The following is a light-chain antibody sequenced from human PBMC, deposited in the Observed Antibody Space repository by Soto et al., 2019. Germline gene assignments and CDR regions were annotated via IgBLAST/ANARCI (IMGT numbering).Light chain of an antibody. CDR1: SSDVGRYNY. V-gene: IGLV2-14*01. J-gene: IGLJ3*02. CDR3: SSYTSSDTWV. CDR2: EVS. Sequence: QSALTQPASVSGSPGQSITISCTGTSSDVGRYNYVSWYQQHPGRAPELMIYEVSDRPSGVSNRFSGSKSGNTASLTISGLQAEDEADYYCSSYTSSDTWVFGGGTKLTVL.